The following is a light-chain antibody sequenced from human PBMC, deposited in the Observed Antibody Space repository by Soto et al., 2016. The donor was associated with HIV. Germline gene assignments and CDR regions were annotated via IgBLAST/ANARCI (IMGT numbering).Light chain of an antibody. Sequence: DMQMTQSPSTLSASVGDRVTITCRASQSISPWLAWYQQKPGKAPKLLIYKASNLESGVPSRFGGSGSGTDFTLTISSLQPEDVATYYCQKYNSAPWTFGQGTKVEIK. CDR3: QKYNSAPWT. V-gene: IGKV1-5*03. CDR2: KAS. CDR1: QSISPW. J-gene: IGKJ1*01.